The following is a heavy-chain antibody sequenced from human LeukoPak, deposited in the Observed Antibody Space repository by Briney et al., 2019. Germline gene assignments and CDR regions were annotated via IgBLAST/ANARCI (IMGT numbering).Heavy chain of an antibody. CDR1: GGSVTTSSFY. V-gene: IGHV4-39*07. D-gene: IGHD2-2*01. Sequence: SETLSLTRTLSGGSVTTSSFYWAWIRQPPGKGLECIGTIYYSGITYYHSSLKSRVTISVDTSKNQFSLKLNSVTAADTAVYFCAKSGPAAGRPDAFDIWGQGTMVTVSS. CDR2: IYYSGIT. J-gene: IGHJ3*02. CDR3: AKSGPAAGRPDAFDI.